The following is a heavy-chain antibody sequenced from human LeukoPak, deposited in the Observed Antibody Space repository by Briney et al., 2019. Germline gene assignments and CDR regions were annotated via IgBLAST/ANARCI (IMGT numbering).Heavy chain of an antibody. J-gene: IGHJ5*02. V-gene: IGHV4-59*11. Sequence: SETLSLTCAVSDDSFSSHYWTWIRQPPGRGLEWIGYISYIGSTNYNPSLKSRVTISIDTSKNQFYLKLSSVTAADTAVYYCARFAILRGPRGRNWFDPWGQGTLVTVSS. D-gene: IGHD3-9*01. CDR3: ARFAILRGPRGRNWFDP. CDR2: ISYIGST. CDR1: DDSFSSHY.